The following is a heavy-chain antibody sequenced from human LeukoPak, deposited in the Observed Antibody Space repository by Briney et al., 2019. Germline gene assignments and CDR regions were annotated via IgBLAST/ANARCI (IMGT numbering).Heavy chain of an antibody. CDR3: ARENRGYGYSFDY. J-gene: IGHJ4*02. D-gene: IGHD5-12*01. CDR2: INAGNGNT. V-gene: IGHV1-3*01. Sequence: GASVKVSCKASGYTFTSYAMHWVRQAPGQRLEWMGWINAGNGNTKYSQKFQGRVTISRDTSARTAYMELSSLRSEDTAVYYCARENRGYGYSFDYWGQGTLVTVSS. CDR1: GYTFTSYA.